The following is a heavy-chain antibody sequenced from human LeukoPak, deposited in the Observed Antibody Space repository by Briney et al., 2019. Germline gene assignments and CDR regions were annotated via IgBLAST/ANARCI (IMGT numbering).Heavy chain of an antibody. CDR1: GYTFTSYD. CDR2: MNPNSGNT. J-gene: IGHJ4*02. D-gene: IGHD6-6*01. Sequence: ASVTVSCKASGYTFTSYDINWVRQAPGQGLEWMGWMNPNSGNTGYAQKFQGRVTMTRNTSISTAYMELSSLRSEDTAVYYCARGRRGRVAARLSSGYFDYWGQGTLVTVSS. V-gene: IGHV1-8*01. CDR3: ARGRRGRVAARLSSGYFDY.